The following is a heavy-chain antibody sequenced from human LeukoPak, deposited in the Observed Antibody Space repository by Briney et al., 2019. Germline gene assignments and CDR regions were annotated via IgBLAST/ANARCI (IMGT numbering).Heavy chain of an antibody. CDR3: ARGPIAAAGDY. D-gene: IGHD6-13*01. CDR2: INSDNGNT. J-gene: IGHJ4*02. Sequence: ASVKVSCKASGYIFTNYGLTWVRQAPGQGLEWLGWINSDNGNTNYAQKLQGRVTMTRDTSTTTAYMELRSLRSDDTAVYYCARGPIAAAGDYWGQGTLVTVSS. V-gene: IGHV1-18*01. CDR1: GYIFTNYG.